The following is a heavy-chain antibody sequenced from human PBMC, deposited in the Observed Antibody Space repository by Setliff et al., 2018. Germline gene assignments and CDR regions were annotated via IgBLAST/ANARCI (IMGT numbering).Heavy chain of an antibody. Sequence: SETLSLTCTVSGYSISSGYYWGWIRQPPGKGLEWIGSIYHSGSTYYNPSLKSRVTISVDTSKNQFSLKLSSVIAADTAVYYCASSPGYSSGWYEGWGQGTLVTVSS. V-gene: IGHV4-38-2*02. D-gene: IGHD6-19*01. CDR1: GYSISSGYY. CDR2: IYHSGST. CDR3: ASSPGYSSGWYEG. J-gene: IGHJ4*02.